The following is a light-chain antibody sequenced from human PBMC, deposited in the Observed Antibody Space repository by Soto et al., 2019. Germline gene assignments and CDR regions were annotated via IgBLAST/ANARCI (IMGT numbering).Light chain of an antibody. CDR2: SNN. CDR3: ASWDDSVSGLV. J-gene: IGLJ3*02. Sequence: QLVLTQPPSASATPGQRVTISCSGSSSNIGSNNVEWYQHLPGTAPKLLIYSNNQGPSGVPDRFSGSKSGTSASLAISGLPSEDEADYYCASWDDSVSGLVIGGGTKRTVL. V-gene: IGLV1-44*01. CDR1: SSNIGSNN.